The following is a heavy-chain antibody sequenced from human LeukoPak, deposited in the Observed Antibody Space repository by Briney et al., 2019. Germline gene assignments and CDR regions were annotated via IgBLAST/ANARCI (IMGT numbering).Heavy chain of an antibody. CDR2: ISSSSSYI. J-gene: IGHJ6*02. CDR1: GFTFSSYS. D-gene: IGHD2-2*01. V-gene: IGHV3-21*01. CDR3: ARVVVPAAMEYYYYYGMDV. Sequence: PGGSLRLSCAASGFTFSSYSMNWVRQAPGKGLEWVSSISSSSSYIYYADSVKGRFTISRDNAKNSLYLQMNRLRAEDTAVYYCARVVVPAAMEYYYYYGMDVWGQGTTVTVSS.